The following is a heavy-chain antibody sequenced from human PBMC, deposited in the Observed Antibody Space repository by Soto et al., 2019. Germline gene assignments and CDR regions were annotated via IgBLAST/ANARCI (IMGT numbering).Heavy chain of an antibody. CDR2: IYYSGST. CDR3: ARIRVAIGWYFDL. V-gene: IGHV4-59*01. CDR1: GGSISSYY. D-gene: IGHD5-12*01. J-gene: IGHJ2*01. Sequence: SETLSLTCTVSGGSISSYYWSWIRQPPGKGLEWIGYIYYSGSTNYNPSLKSRLTISVDTSKNQFSLKLSSVTAADTAVYYCARIRVAIGWYFDLWGRGTLVTVSS.